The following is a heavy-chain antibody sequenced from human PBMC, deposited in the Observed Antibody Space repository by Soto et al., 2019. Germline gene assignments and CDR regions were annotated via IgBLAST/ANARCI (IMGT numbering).Heavy chain of an antibody. J-gene: IGHJ4*02. V-gene: IGHV4-34*01. Sequence: QVQLQQWGAGLLKPSETLSLTCAVFGESVRDYFWSWIRQPPGKGLEWIGELTYSGSTNYNPSLKSRVTMSVDTSENRFSLQLRSVTAADAAVYYCARGLPANYWGQGTLVTVSS. CDR1: GESVRDYF. CDR3: ARGLPANY. CDR2: LTYSGST.